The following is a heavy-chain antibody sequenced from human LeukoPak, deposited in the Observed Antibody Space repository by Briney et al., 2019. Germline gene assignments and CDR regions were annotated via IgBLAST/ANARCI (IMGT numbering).Heavy chain of an antibody. Sequence: GGSLRRSCAASGFTFSSYAMHWVRQAPGKGLEWVAIISYDGTKKDYADPVKGRFTISRDNSKNTLSLQMSSLRPEDTAVYYCGKDGIARGSGSSLDYWGQGTPVTVSS. CDR3: GKDGIARGSGSSLDY. J-gene: IGHJ4*02. CDR1: GFTFSSYA. D-gene: IGHD3-10*01. CDR2: ISYDGTKK. V-gene: IGHV3-30*18.